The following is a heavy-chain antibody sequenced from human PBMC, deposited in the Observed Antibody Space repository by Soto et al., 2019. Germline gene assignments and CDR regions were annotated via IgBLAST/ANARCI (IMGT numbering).Heavy chain of an antibody. J-gene: IGHJ4*02. CDR1: GYTFTSYG. Sequence: QVHLVQSGAEVKKPGASVKVSCKGSGYTFTSYGITWVRQAPGQGLEWMGWISAHNGNTDYAQKLQGRVTVTRDTATSTAYMELRSLRADDTAVYYCARGRDGDYWGQGALVTVSS. CDR2: ISAHNGNT. V-gene: IGHV1-18*01. CDR3: ARGRDGDY. D-gene: IGHD6-6*01.